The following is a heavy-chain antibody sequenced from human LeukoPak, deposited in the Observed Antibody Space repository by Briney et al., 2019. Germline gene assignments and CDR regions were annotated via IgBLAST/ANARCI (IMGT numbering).Heavy chain of an antibody. CDR3: AREAVRGPNYFDY. CDR2: IYYSGST. CDR1: GSSISNYY. J-gene: IGHJ4*02. D-gene: IGHD3-16*01. V-gene: IGHV4-59*12. Sequence: SETLSLTCTVSGSSISNYYWSWIRQPPGKGLEWIGYIYYSGSTYYNPSLKSRVTISVDTSKNQFSLKLGSVTAADTAVYYCAREAVRGPNYFDYWGQGTLVTVSS.